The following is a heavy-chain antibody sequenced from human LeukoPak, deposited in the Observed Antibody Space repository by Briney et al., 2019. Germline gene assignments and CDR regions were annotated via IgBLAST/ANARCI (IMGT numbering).Heavy chain of an antibody. V-gene: IGHV1-18*01. CDR1: GGTFSSYT. CDR3: ARDPYLIVLVPPAIGWFDP. J-gene: IGHJ5*02. CDR2: MSPYDGNI. Sequence: VKVSCKASGGTFSSYTISWVRQAPGQGLEWMGWMSPYDGNIKYAQKFQGRVTVTTDTSTSTAYMELRSLRSDDTAVYYCARDPYLIVLVPPAIGWFDPWGQGTLVTVSS. D-gene: IGHD2-2*02.